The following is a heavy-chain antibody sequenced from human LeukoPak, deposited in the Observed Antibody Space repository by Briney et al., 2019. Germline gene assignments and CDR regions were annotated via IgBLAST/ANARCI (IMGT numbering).Heavy chain of an antibody. D-gene: IGHD3-22*01. V-gene: IGHV4-61*02. CDR2: IYTSGST. Sequence: PSETLSLTCTVSGGSISSGSYYWSWIRQPAGKGLEWIGRIYTSGSTNYNPSLKSRVTISVDTSKNQFSLKLSSVTAADTAVYYCAREGAGVTMIVEENAFDIWGQGTTVTVSS. CDR1: GGSISSGSYY. J-gene: IGHJ3*02. CDR3: AREGAGVTMIVEENAFDI.